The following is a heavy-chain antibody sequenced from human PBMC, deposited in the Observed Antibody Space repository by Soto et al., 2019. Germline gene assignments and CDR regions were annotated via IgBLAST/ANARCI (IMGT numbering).Heavy chain of an antibody. CDR3: ASPVLLWFGESSPYYYYGMDV. CDR2: INPSGGST. D-gene: IGHD3-10*01. CDR1: GYTFTSYY. V-gene: IGHV1-46*01. Sequence: QVQLVQSGAEVKKPGASVKVSCKASGYTFTSYYMHWVRQAPGQGLEWMGIINPSGGSTSYAQKFQCRVTMTRDTSTSTVYMELSSLRSEDTAVYYCASPVLLWFGESSPYYYYGMDVWGQGTTVTVSS. J-gene: IGHJ6*02.